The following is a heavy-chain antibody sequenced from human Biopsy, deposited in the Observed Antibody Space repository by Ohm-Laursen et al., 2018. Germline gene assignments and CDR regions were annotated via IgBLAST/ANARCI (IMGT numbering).Heavy chain of an antibody. D-gene: IGHD3-10*01. V-gene: IGHV1-2*02. J-gene: IGHJ4*02. CDR1: GSTFNDYF. CDR3: ARDRMTDVFGGPTRTDVFDS. CDR2: VNLNSGAT. Sequence: SAKVSCKASGSTFNDYFIHWVRQSPGQGLEWMGWVNLNSGATNSAENFRDRVTLTRDTSISAVYIELRRLKSDDAAVYYCARDRMTDVFGGPTRTDVFDSWGQGTPVTVSS.